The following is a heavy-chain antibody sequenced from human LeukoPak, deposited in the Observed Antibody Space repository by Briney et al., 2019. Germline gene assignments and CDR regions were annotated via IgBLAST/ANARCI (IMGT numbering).Heavy chain of an antibody. CDR3: ARSREITGLFDY. CDR2: MSQDGSEK. V-gene: IGHV3-7*02. CDR1: GFTFSSFW. J-gene: IGHJ4*02. D-gene: IGHD3-16*01. Sequence: PGGSLRLSCAASGFTFSSFWMTWVRQAPGKGLEWVANMSQDGSEKFYVDSVKGRFTVSRDNANNSLYLQMNSLTVADTAVYYCARSREITGLFDYWGQGTLVTVSS.